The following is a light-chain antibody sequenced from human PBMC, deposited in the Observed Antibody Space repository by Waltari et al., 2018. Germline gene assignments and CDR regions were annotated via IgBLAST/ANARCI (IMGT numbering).Light chain of an antibody. CDR3: SSYRRSDIVV. Sequence: QSALTQPASVSGSPGQSITISCTGTSSDVGGYNYVSWYQHHPGKAPKIMIYDVNDRPSGVSKRFSGSKSGNTASLTSSGLQAEDEADYYCSSYRRSDIVVFGGGTKLTVL. J-gene: IGLJ2*01. CDR2: DVN. CDR1: SSDVGGYNY. V-gene: IGLV2-14*03.